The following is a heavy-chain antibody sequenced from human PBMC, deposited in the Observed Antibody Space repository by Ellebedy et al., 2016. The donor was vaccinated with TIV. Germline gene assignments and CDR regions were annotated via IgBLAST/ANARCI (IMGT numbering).Heavy chain of an antibody. CDR3: ARPEPGMSGLVY. CDR1: GFTFSSYT. D-gene: IGHD7-27*01. CDR2: LFSYETDT. Sequence: GESLKISCAASGFTFSSYTMIWVRQAPGRGLEWVSRLFSYETDTNYAESVKGRFRFSRDNAKNMLYLQMDSLRVEDTAFYYCARPEPGMSGLVYWGQGVVVTVS. J-gene: IGHJ4*02. V-gene: IGHV3-74*01.